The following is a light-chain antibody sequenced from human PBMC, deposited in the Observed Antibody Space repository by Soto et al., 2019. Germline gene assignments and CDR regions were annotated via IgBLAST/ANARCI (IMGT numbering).Light chain of an antibody. CDR2: GVS. Sequence: EIVLTHSPGTLSFSPMQRAPLSFRSSQRLSASDIAWYQQKPGQAPKFLIYGVSSRATGIPDRFSGSGSGTDFTLTISRLEPEDFAVYHCQQYGSSPLINFGQGTRLEIK. CDR1: QRLSASD. CDR3: QQYGSSPLIN. J-gene: IGKJ5*01. V-gene: IGKV3-20*01.